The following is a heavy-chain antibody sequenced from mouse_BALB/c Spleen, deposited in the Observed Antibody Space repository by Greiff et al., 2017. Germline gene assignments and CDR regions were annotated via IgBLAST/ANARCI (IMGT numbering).Heavy chain of an antibody. J-gene: IGHJ4*01. CDR2: IWWNDNK. D-gene: IGHD2-1*01. Sequence: QVTLKVSGPGILQPSQTLSLTCSFSGFSLSTYGIGVGWIRQPSGKGLEWLAHIWWNDNKYYNTALKSRLTISKDTSNNQVFLKIASVDTADTATYYCARYGNYYYAMDYWGQGTSVTVSS. CDR3: ARYGNYYYAMDY. CDR1: GFSLSTYGIG. V-gene: IGHV8-11*01.